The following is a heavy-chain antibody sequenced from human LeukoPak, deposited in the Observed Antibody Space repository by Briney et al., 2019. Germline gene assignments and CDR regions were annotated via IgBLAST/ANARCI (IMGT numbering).Heavy chain of an antibody. J-gene: IGHJ2*01. CDR2: IYYSGST. Sequence: PSETLSLTCTVSGGSISSYYWSWTRQPPGKGLEWIGYIYYSGSTNYNPSLKSRVTISVDTSKNQFSLKLSSVTAADTAVYYCARQGSSWYDWYFDLWGRGTLVTVSS. CDR3: ARQGSSWYDWYFDL. V-gene: IGHV4-59*01. CDR1: GGSISSYY. D-gene: IGHD6-13*01.